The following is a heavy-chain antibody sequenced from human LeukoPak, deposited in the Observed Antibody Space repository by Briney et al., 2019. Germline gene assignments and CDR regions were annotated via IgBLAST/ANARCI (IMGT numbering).Heavy chain of an antibody. CDR1: GFTFSSYS. CDR3: ARRYGDSHYYYYGMDV. CDR2: ISSSSTI. V-gene: IGHV3-48*01. Sequence: GGSLRLSCAASGFTFSSYSMNWIRQAPGKGLEWVSYISSSSTIYYADSVKGRFTISRDNAKNSLYLQMNSLRAEDTAVYYCARRYGDSHYYYYGMDVWGQGTTVTVSS. D-gene: IGHD4-17*01. J-gene: IGHJ6*02.